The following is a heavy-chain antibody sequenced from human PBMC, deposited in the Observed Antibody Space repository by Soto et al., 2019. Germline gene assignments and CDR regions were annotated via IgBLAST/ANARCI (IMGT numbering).Heavy chain of an antibody. Sequence: QVQLVESGGGVVQPGRSLRLSCAASGFTFSSYAMHWVRQAPGKGLEWVAVISYDGSNKYYADSVKGRFTISRDNSKNTLYLQMNSLRAEDTAVHYCARDFSADVGGYSYGYTGNLDFDYWGQGTLVTVSS. J-gene: IGHJ4*02. CDR3: ARDFSADVGGYSYGYTGNLDFDY. V-gene: IGHV3-30-3*01. CDR2: ISYDGSNK. CDR1: GFTFSSYA. D-gene: IGHD5-18*01.